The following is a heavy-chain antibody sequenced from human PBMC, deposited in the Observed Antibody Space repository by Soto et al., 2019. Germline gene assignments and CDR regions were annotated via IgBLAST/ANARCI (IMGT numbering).Heavy chain of an antibody. Sequence: QVQLVESGGGVVQPGRSLRLSCAASGFTFSSYDMHWVRQAPGKGLEWVAIISYDGSSKYYTDSVKGRFTISRDNSKNRLYLQLNSLGAEDTAVYCCAKDRSGSGGVDYWGQGTLVTVSS. CDR1: GFTFSSYD. V-gene: IGHV3-30*18. J-gene: IGHJ4*02. CDR3: AKDRSGSGGVDY. CDR2: ISYDGSSK. D-gene: IGHD2-15*01.